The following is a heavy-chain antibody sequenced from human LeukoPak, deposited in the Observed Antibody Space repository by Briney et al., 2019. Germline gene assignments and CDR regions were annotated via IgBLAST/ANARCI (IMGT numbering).Heavy chain of an antibody. J-gene: IGHJ4*02. V-gene: IGHV4-38-2*02. Sequence: SETLSLTCTVSGYSISSGYYWGWIRQPPGKGLEWIGSIYHSGSTYYNPSLKSRVTISVDTSKNQFSLKLSSVTAADTAVYYCASEPTLSSGWYVFDYWGQGTLVTVSS. CDR1: GYSISSGYY. CDR3: ASEPTLSSGWYVFDY. D-gene: IGHD6-19*01. CDR2: IYHSGST.